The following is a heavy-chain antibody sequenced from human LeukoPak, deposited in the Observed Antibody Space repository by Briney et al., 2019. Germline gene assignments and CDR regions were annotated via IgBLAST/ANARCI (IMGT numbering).Heavy chain of an antibody. D-gene: IGHD2-2*01. CDR3: ARAGYCSSTSCYTFYGMDV. CDR2: ISSSSSYT. CDR1: GFTFSDYY. Sequence: GGSLRLSCAASGFTFSDYYMSWIRQAPGKGVEWGSYISSSSSYTNYADSVKGRVTISRDNAKNSLYLQMNSPRAEDTAVYYCARAGYCSSTSCYTFYGMDVWGKGTTVTVSS. V-gene: IGHV3-11*06. J-gene: IGHJ6*04.